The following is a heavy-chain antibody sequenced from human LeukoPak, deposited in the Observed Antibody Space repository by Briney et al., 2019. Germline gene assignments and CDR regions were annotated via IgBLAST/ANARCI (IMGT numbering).Heavy chain of an antibody. CDR2: INPSGGST. CDR3: AATIAADAGYYGMDV. Sequence: ASVKVSCKASGYTFTSYYMHWVRQAPGQGLEWMGIINPSGGSTSYAQKFQGRVTITRDMSTSTAYMELSSLRSDDTAVYYCAATIAADAGYYGMDVWGQGTTVTVSS. J-gene: IGHJ6*02. D-gene: IGHD6-13*01. CDR1: GYTFTSYY. V-gene: IGHV1-46*01.